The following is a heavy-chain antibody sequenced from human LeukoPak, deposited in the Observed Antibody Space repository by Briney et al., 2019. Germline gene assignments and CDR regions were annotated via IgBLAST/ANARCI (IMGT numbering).Heavy chain of an antibody. CDR1: GGSISSYY. CDR2: IYTSGST. V-gene: IGHV4-4*07. Sequence: SETLSLTCTVSGGSISSYYWSWAPQPAGKGLEWIGRIYTSGSTNYNPSITSRVTMSQDTSKNQCSLTLSSVTAADTVVYYCARDRYCSSTSCYSAFDYWGQGTLVTVSS. D-gene: IGHD2-2*01. CDR3: ARDRYCSSTSCYSAFDY. J-gene: IGHJ4*02.